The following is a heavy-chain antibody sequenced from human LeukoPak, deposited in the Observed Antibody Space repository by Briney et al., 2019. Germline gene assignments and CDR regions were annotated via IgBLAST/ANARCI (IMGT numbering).Heavy chain of an antibody. CDR2: INSDGSST. V-gene: IGHV3-74*01. J-gene: IGHJ5*02. CDR3: ASHRVTIFGVVIPFDP. Sequence: GGSLRLSCAASGFTFSSYWMHWVRQAPGKGLVWVSRINSDGSSTSYADSVKGRFTISRDNAENTLYLQMNSLRAEDTAVYYCASHRVTIFGVVIPFDPWGQGTLVTVSS. CDR1: GFTFSSYW. D-gene: IGHD3-3*01.